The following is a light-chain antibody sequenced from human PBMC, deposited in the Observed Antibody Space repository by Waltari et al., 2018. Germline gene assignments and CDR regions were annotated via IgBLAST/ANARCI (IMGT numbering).Light chain of an antibody. CDR3: SSYAGSSKGV. J-gene: IGLJ2*01. Sequence: QSALTQPASVSGSPGQSITISCTGTSSEVGNYKRVSWYQQHPGKAPKPMIYAVSKRPSGVSDRFSGSKSGDMASLTISGLQPEDEAEYFCSSYAGSSKGVFGGGTKVTVL. CDR2: AVS. V-gene: IGLV2-23*02. CDR1: SSEVGNYKR.